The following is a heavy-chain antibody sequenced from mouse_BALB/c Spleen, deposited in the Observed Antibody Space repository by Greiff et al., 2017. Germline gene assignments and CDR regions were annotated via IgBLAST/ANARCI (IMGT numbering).Heavy chain of an antibody. CDR3: ARPNPNWDGAWFAY. V-gene: IGHV1-87*01. D-gene: IGHD4-1*01. CDR2: IYPGDGDT. CDR1: GYTFTSYW. J-gene: IGHJ3*01. Sequence: LKQSGAELARPGASVKLSCKASGYTFTSYWMQWVKQRPGQGLEWIGAIYPGDGDTRYTQKFKGKATLTADKSSSTAYMQLSSLASEDSAVYYCARPNPNWDGAWFAYWGQGTLVTVSA.